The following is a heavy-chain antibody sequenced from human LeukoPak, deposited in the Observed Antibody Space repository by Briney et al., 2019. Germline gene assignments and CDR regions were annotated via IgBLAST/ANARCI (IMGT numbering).Heavy chain of an antibody. CDR1: GGTSSSYA. V-gene: IGHV1-69*01. CDR3: AIDPSVPSARRPELRPFDY. D-gene: IGHD1-26*01. CDR2: IIPIFGTA. Sequence: SVKVSCKASGGTSSSYAISWVRQAPGQGLEWMGGIIPIFGTANYAQKFQGRVTITADESTSTAYMELSSLRSEDTAVYYCAIDPSVPSARRPELRPFDYWGQGTLVTVSS. J-gene: IGHJ4*02.